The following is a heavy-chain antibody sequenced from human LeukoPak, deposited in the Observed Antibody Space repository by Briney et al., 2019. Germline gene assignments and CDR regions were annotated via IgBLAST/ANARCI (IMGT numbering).Heavy chain of an antibody. D-gene: IGHD6-13*01. CDR2: VFDSGGT. CDR1: GGPITNSY. V-gene: IGHV4-59*01. CDR3: ARGYSSSRNYFDY. Sequence: SEALSLTCTVSGGPITNSYWSWIRQPPGKGLEWIGYVFDSGGTNYNPSLKSRVTISVDTSKKQFSLKLSSVTAADTAVYYCARGYSSSRNYFDYWGQGTLVTVSS. J-gene: IGHJ4*02.